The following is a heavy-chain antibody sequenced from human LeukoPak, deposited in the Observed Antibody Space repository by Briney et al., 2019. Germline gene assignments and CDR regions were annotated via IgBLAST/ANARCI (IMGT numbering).Heavy chain of an antibody. Sequence: GGSLRLSCAAAGFTFSSYWMHWVRQAPGKGLVWVSRINSDGSSITYADSVKGRFTISRDNAKNTLYLQMNSLRVEDTAVYYCAREGRVSGYDFDCWGQGTLVTVSS. CDR1: GFTFSSYW. D-gene: IGHD5-12*01. CDR3: AREGRVSGYDFDC. CDR2: INSDGSSI. J-gene: IGHJ4*02. V-gene: IGHV3-74*03.